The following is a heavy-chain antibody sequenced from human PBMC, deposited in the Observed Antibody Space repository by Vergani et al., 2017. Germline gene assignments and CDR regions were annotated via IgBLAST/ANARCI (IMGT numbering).Heavy chain of an antibody. V-gene: IGHV3-23*01. D-gene: IGHD6-13*01. CDR2: ISCSGGST. CDR1: GFTFSSYA. CDR3: AKMVSSSGYVCIDY. J-gene: IGHJ4*02. Sequence: EVQLLESGGGLVQPGGSLRLSFAASGFTFSSYAMSWVRQAPGKGLELVSAISCSGGSTYYADSVKGRFTISRDNSKNTLYLQMNRLRAEDTAVYYCAKMVSSSGYVCIDYWGQGTLVTVSS.